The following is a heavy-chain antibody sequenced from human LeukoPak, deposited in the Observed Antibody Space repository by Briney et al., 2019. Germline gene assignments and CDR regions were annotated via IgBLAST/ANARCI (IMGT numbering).Heavy chain of an antibody. V-gene: IGHV3-7*01. Sequence: GGSLRLPCAASGFTFSSYWMSWVRQPPGKGLEWVANIKHDGSEKYYVDSVKGRFTISRDNARTSLYLQMNSLRAEDTAVYYCARDSGGIDYWGQGTLVTVSS. CDR1: GFTFSSYW. CDR2: IKHDGSEK. CDR3: ARDSGGIDY. D-gene: IGHD1-26*01. J-gene: IGHJ4*02.